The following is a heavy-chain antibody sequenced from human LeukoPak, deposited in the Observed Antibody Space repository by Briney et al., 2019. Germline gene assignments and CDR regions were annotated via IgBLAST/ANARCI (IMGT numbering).Heavy chain of an antibody. J-gene: IGHJ3*02. CDR3: ARGWWSHAFDI. CDR1: GGSISSGGYY. D-gene: IGHD2-15*01. V-gene: IGHV4-31*03. Sequence: SSETLSLTCTVSGGSISSGGYYWSWIRQHPGKGLEWIGYIYYSGSTYYNPSLKSRVTISVDTSKNQFSLKLSSVTAADTAVYYCARGWWSHAFDIWGQGTMVTVSS. CDR2: IYYSGST.